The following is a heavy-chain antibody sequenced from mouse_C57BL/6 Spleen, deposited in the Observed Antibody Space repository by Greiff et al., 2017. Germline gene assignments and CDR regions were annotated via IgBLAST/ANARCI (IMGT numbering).Heavy chain of an antibody. CDR1: GFTFSSYA. Sequence: EVQRVESGGGLVKPGGSLKLSCAASGFTFSSYAMSWVRQTPEKRLEWVATISDGGSYTYYPDNVKGRFTISRDNAKNNLYLQMSHLKSEDTAMYYCARDRDGYLDYWYFDVWGTGTTVTVSS. CDR2: ISDGGSYT. J-gene: IGHJ1*03. D-gene: IGHD2-3*01. CDR3: ARDRDGYLDYWYFDV. V-gene: IGHV5-4*01.